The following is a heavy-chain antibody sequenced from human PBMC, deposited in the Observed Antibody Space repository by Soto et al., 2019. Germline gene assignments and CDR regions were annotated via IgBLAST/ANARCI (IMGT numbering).Heavy chain of an antibody. CDR1: VYTFPTSD. CDR2: MNLNTGNA. Sequence: QVQLVQSGAEVKKPGASVKVSCDTSVYTFPTSDINWVRRASGQGLEWMGWMNLNTGNAGYAQKFQGRITLTRSSSMSTAYMELSSLNSEDSAVYYCVRGASPCGQGTLVTVSS. CDR3: VRGASP. J-gene: IGHJ5*02. V-gene: IGHV1-8*01.